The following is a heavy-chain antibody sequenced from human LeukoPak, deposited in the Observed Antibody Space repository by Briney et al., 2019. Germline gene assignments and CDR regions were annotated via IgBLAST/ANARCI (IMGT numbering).Heavy chain of an antibody. CDR1: GGSISSSSYY. J-gene: IGHJ6*03. Sequence: SETLSLTCTVSGGSISSSSYYWGWIRQPPGKGLEWIGSIYYSGSTYYNPSLKSRVTISVDTSKNQFSLKLSSVTAADTAVYYCARLLGYSSSYARGYYYYYMDVWGKGTTVTVSS. D-gene: IGHD6-6*01. V-gene: IGHV4-39*07. CDR2: IYYSGST. CDR3: ARLLGYSSSYARGYYYYYMDV.